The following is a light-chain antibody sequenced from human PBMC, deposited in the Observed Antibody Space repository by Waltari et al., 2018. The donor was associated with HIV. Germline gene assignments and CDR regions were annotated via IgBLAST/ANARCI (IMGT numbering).Light chain of an antibody. V-gene: IGLV2-23*02. CDR2: EVT. J-gene: IGLJ1*01. CDR3: CSYAGRSIYV. CDR1: SSDIGTSEL. Sequence: QPALTQPASVSGSPGQSLTLSCRGTSSDIGTSELVSWYQQHPGKAPKVIVYEVTKRPSGTSDRFSGSKSGNTASLTISGLQAEDEADYYCCSYAGRSIYVFGTGTTVTVL.